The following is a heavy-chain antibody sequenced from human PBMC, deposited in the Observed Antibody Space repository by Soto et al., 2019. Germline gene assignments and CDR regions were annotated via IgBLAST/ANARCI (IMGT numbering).Heavy chain of an antibody. J-gene: IGHJ6*02. V-gene: IGHV5-10-1*01. CDR3: ARLPTVTTVYYYGMDV. CDR2: IDPSDSYT. Sequence: GESLKISCQGSGYSFTSYWISWVRQMPGKGLEWMGRIDPSDSYTNYSPSFQGHVTISADKSISTAYLQWSSLKASDTAMYYCARLPTVTTVYYYGMDVWGQGTTVTVSS. CDR1: GYSFTSYW. D-gene: IGHD4-4*01.